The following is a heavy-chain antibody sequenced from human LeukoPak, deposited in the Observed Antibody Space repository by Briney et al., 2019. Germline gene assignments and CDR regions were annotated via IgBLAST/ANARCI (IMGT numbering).Heavy chain of an antibody. CDR1: GYTFTGSF. CDR2: INSNTDGT. Sequence: GASVKVSCKASGYTFTGSFMHWVRQAPGQGLEWMGWINSNTDGTKFAQKFQDRVTMTRDTSISTVYMELSSLRSDDTAVYYCARADPVDYWGQGTHITVSS. J-gene: IGHJ4*02. V-gene: IGHV1-2*02. CDR3: ARADPVDY.